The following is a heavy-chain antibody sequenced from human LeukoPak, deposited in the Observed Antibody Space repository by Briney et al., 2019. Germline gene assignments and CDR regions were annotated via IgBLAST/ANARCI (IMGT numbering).Heavy chain of an antibody. CDR2: ISCDGSNK. J-gene: IGHJ4*02. CDR1: GFTFSSYA. CDR3: ARDGGSVVPVYLFDY. V-gene: IGHV3-30*04. D-gene: IGHD2-2*01. Sequence: GGSLRLSCAAPGFTFSSYAMHWVRQAPGKGLEWVAVISCDGSNKYYADSVKGRFTISRDNSKNTLYLQMNSLRAEDTAVYYCARDGGSVVPVYLFDYWGQGTLVTVSS.